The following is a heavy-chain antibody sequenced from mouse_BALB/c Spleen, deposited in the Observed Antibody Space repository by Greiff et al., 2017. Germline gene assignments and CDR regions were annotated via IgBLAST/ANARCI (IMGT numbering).Heavy chain of an antibody. J-gene: IGHJ4*01. V-gene: IGHV1S127*01. Sequence: QVQLKQPGAELVKPGASVKMSCKASGYTFTSYWMHWVKQRPGQGLEWIGVIDPSDSYTSYNQKFKGKATLTVDTSSSTAYMQLSSLTSEDSAVYYCTKGNGNYGYAMDYWGQGTSVTVSS. CDR3: TKGNGNYGYAMDY. D-gene: IGHD2-1*01. CDR2: IDPSDSYT. CDR1: GYTFTSYW.